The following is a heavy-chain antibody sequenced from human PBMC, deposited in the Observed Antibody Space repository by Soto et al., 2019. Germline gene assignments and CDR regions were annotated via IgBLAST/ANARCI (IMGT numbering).Heavy chain of an antibody. J-gene: IGHJ6*02. CDR1: GYSFTSYW. CDR3: ARHPQAARPYYYYYGMDV. D-gene: IGHD6-6*01. CDR2: IDPSDSYT. Sequence: GESLKISCKGSGYSFTSYWISWVRQMPGKGLEWMGRIDPSDSYTNYSPSFQGHVTISADKSISTAYLQWSSLKASDTAMYYCARHPQAARPYYYYYGMDVWGQGTTVTVSS. V-gene: IGHV5-10-1*01.